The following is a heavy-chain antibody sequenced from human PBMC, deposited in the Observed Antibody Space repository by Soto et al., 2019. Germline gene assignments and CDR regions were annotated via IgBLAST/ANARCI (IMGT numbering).Heavy chain of an antibody. CDR3: ARQGVYNWFDP. CDR1: GYTFTGYD. Sequence: ASVKVSCKASGYTFTGYDINWVRQATGQGLEWMGWMNPNSGNTGYAQKFQGRVTMTRNTSISTAYMKLSSLRSEDTAVYYCARQGVYNWFDPWGQGTLVTVSS. V-gene: IGHV1-8*01. CDR2: MNPNSGNT. J-gene: IGHJ5*02.